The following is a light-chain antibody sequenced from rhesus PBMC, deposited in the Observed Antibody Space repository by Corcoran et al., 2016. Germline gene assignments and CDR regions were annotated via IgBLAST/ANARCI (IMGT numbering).Light chain of an antibody. J-gene: IGLJ2*01. CDR3: QVWDISSDQAL. CDR1: NVGSET. Sequence: SFDLTQPRSMSVSPGQTARITCGADNVGSETVNWYQQKPAQAPVVVIYGDYERPSGIPERFSGSKSGNTATLTISGVEAGDEADYYCQVWDISSDQALFGGGTRLTVL. V-gene: IGLV3-44*01. CDR2: GDY.